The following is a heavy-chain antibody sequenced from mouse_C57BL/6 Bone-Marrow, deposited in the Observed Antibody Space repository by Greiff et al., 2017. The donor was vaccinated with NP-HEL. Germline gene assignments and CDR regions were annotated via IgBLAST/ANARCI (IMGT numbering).Heavy chain of an antibody. CDR1: GFTFSSYA. D-gene: IGHD2-5*01. CDR3: AREEIVTYYYAMDY. Sequence: EVKLVESGGGLVKPGGSLKLSCAASGFTFSSYAMSWVRQTPEKRLEWVATISDGGSYTYYPDNVKGRFTISRDNAKNNLYLQMSHLKSEDTAMYYCAREEIVTYYYAMDYWGQGTSVTVSS. CDR2: ISDGGSYT. J-gene: IGHJ4*01. V-gene: IGHV5-4*01.